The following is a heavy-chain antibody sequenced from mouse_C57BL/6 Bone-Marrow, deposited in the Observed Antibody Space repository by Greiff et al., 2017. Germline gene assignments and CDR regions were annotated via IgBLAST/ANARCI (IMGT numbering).Heavy chain of an antibody. J-gene: IGHJ1*03. CDR1: YTFSRRVH. V-gene: IGHV1-87*01. Sequence: QVQLKESGPELARPWASVKISCPAFYTFSRRVHFAIRDTNYWMQWVKQRPGQGLEWIGAIYPGNGVTSYNQKFKGKSTLTADKSSSTAYMQLSSLTSEDSAVYYCACPLRYGSSFWYFDVWGTGTTVTVSS. CDR2: GQGLEWIG. D-gene: IGHD1-1*01. CDR3: SEDSAVYYCACPLRYGSSFWYFDV.